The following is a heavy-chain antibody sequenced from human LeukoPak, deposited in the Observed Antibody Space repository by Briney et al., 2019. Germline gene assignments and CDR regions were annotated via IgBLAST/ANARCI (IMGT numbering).Heavy chain of an antibody. V-gene: IGHV1-69*13. D-gene: IGHD2-15*01. J-gene: IGHJ3*02. CDR3: ASASGYCSGGSCPQIDAFDI. CDR2: IIPIFGTA. Sequence: SVKVSCKASGGTFSSYAISWVRQAPGQGLEWMGGIIPIFGTANYAQKFQGRVTITADESTSTAYMELSSLRSEDAAVYYCASASGYCSGGSCPQIDAFDIWGQGTMVTVSS. CDR1: GGTFSSYA.